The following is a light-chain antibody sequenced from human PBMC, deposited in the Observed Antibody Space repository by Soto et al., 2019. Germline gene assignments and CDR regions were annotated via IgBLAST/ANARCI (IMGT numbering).Light chain of an antibody. J-gene: IGKJ2*01. Sequence: EILLTQSPGTLSLSPGERATLSCRASQSVRNSYLAWYQQKPGQAPRLLIYGASGRATGIPDRFSGGGSGTDFTLTISRLEPEDFGVYYCQQYGSSPYTFGQGTKLEI. V-gene: IGKV3-20*01. CDR1: QSVRNSY. CDR2: GAS. CDR3: QQYGSSPYT.